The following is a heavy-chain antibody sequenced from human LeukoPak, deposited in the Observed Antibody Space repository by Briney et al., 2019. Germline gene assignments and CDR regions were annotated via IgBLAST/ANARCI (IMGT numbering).Heavy chain of an antibody. J-gene: IGHJ4*02. CDR3: AKVSSISCYLGLDY. CDR1: GLTFSSYA. CDR2: ISGSGGST. Sequence: GGSLRLSCAASGLTFSSYAMSWVRQAPGKGLEWVSVISGSGGSTYYADSVKGRFTISRDNSKNTLYLQMNSLRAEDTAVYYCAKVSSISCYLGLDYWGQGTLVTVSS. D-gene: IGHD2-2*01. V-gene: IGHV3-23*01.